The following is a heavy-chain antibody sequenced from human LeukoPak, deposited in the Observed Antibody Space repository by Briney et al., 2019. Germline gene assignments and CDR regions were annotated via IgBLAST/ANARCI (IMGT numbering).Heavy chain of an antibody. D-gene: IGHD5-18*01. Sequence: PGGSLRLSCAASGFSFSSHAMTWVRQAPGKGLEWDSAISGSGGSTYYADSVKGRFTISRDNSKNTLYLQMNSLRAEDTAVYYCAKGDTAMVDDFDYWGQGTLVTVSS. CDR1: GFSFSSHA. J-gene: IGHJ4*02. CDR2: ISGSGGST. CDR3: AKGDTAMVDDFDY. V-gene: IGHV3-23*01.